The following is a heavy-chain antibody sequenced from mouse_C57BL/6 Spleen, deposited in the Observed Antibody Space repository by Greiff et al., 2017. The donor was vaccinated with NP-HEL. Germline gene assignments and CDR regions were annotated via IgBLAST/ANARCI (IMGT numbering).Heavy chain of an antibody. D-gene: IGHD1-1*01. CDR2: ISDGGSYT. CDR3: ARGDYGSSDYAMDY. CDR1: GFTFSSYA. V-gene: IGHV5-4*01. Sequence: EVQRVESGGGLVKPGGSLKLSCAASGFTFSSYAMSWVRQTPEKRLEWVATISDGGSYTYYPDNVKGRFTISRDNAKNNLYLQMSHLKSEDTAMYYCARGDYGSSDYAMDYWGQGTSVSVSS. J-gene: IGHJ4*01.